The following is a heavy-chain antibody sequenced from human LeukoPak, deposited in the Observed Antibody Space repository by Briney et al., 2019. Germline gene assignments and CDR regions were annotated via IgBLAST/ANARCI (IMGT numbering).Heavy chain of an antibody. CDR2: IGTSGGST. V-gene: IGHV3-23*01. CDR3: ARRNNYCGDY. D-gene: IGHD4-11*01. Sequence: GGSLRLSCAASGFTFSSYAMSWVRQAPGKGLEWVSAIGTSGGSTIYADSVKGRFTISRDDSKNTLYLQLNSLRAEDTAVYYCARRNNYCGDYWGQGTLVTVSS. J-gene: IGHJ4*02. CDR1: GFTFSSYA.